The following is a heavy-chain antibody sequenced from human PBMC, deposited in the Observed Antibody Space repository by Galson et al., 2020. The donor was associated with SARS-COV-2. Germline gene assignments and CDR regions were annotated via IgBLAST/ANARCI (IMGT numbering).Heavy chain of an antibody. CDR1: GYSFTYRF. D-gene: IGHD2-8*02. V-gene: IGHV1-45*02. CDR3: TTPVCPGGVCYEHAGFDV. CDR2: ITSFNVKT. J-gene: IGHJ3*01. Sequence: SVKVSCKASGYSFTYRFLHWVRQAPGLAPEWMGWITSFNVKTNYAQNFQDRVTITSDRSLNTAYMELTSLQYEDTAMYYCTTPVCPGGVCYEHAGFDVGGQGTMVTVSS.